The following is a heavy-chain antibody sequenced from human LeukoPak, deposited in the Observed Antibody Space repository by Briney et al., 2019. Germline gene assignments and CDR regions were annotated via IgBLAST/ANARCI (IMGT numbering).Heavy chain of an antibody. Sequence: PSETLSLTCAVYGGSFSGYYWSWIRQPPGKGLEWIGEINHSGSTNYNPSLKSRVTISVDTSKNQFSLKLSSVTAADTAVYYCARSVAGSVRYYYYYYMDVWGKGTTVTVSS. CDR3: ARSVAGSVRYYYYYYMDV. V-gene: IGHV4-34*01. J-gene: IGHJ6*03. CDR2: INHSGST. D-gene: IGHD6-19*01. CDR1: GGSFSGYY.